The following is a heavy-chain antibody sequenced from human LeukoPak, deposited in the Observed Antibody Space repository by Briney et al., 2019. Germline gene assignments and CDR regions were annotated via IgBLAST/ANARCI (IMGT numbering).Heavy chain of an antibody. J-gene: IGHJ4*02. CDR1: GFTFSSYG. Sequence: GGSLRLSCAASGFTFSSYGMHWVRQAPGKGLEWVATIWYDGSNKYYADSVKGRFTISRDNSKNTLFLQMDSLRAEDTAVYYCARDRWMFDYWGQGTLVTVSS. V-gene: IGHV3-33*01. CDR3: ARDRWMFDY. CDR2: IWYDGSNK. D-gene: IGHD2-2*03.